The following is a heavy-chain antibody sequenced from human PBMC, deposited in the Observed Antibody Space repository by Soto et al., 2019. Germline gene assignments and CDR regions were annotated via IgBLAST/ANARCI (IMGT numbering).Heavy chain of an antibody. D-gene: IGHD3-3*01. CDR3: ARDQSKYYDFWSGYNDPTTPYFDY. CDR2: ISSSSSYI. CDR1: GFTFSSYS. V-gene: IGHV3-21*01. Sequence: GGSLRLSCAASGFTFSSYSMNWVRQAPGKGLEWVSSISSSSSYIYYADSVKGRFTISRDNAKNSLYLQMNSLRAEDTAVYYCARDQSKYYDFWSGYNDPTTPYFDYWGQGTLVTVSS. J-gene: IGHJ4*02.